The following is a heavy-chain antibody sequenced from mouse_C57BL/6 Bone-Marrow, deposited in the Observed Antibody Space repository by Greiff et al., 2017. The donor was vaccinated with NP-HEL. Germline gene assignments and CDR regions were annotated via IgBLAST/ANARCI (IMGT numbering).Heavy chain of an antibody. CDR2: IDPSDSET. J-gene: IGHJ2*01. CDR1: GYTFTSYW. Sequence: QVQLQQSGAEQVRPGSSVKLSCKASGYTFTSYWMHWVKQRPIQGLEWIGNIDPSDSETHYNQKFKDKATLTVDKSSSTAYMQLSSLTSEDSAVYYCAREFFDYWGQGTTLTVSS. V-gene: IGHV1-52*01. CDR3: AREFFDY.